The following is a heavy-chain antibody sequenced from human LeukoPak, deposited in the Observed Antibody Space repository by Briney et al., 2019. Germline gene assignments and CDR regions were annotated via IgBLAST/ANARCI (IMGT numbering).Heavy chain of an antibody. V-gene: IGHV5-10-1*01. CDR2: IDPSDSYT. Sequence: PGESLKISCKGSGYSFTTYWITWVRQMPGKGLEWMGRIDPSDSYTNYSPSFQGHFTISADKSISTAYLQWSSLKAPDTAMYYCTRQGSGWPLDFWGQGTLVTVSS. CDR3: TRQGSGWPLDF. CDR1: GYSFTTYW. D-gene: IGHD6-19*01. J-gene: IGHJ4*02.